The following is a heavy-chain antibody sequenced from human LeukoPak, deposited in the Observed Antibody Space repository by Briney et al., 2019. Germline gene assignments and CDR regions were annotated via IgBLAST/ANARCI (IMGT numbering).Heavy chain of an antibody. D-gene: IGHD6-13*01. CDR1: GGSISSYY. CDR3: ARSPRSSSWDWFDP. Sequence: PSETLSLTCTVSGGSISSYYWSWIRQPPGKGLERIGYIYYSGSTNYNPSLKSRVTISVDTSKNQFSLKLSSVTAADTAVYYCARSPRSSSWDWFDPWGQGTLVTVSS. CDR2: IYYSGST. J-gene: IGHJ5*02. V-gene: IGHV4-59*01.